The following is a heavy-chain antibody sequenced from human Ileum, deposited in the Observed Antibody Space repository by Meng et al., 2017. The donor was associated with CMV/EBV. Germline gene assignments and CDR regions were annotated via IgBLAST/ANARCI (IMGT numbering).Heavy chain of an antibody. D-gene: IGHD3-16*02. CDR3: GRGTSLGGLDV. Sequence: ASVKVSCKASGYTFATYDINWVRQASGQGLEWLGYMNPNTGKTGHAQKFQGRITMTTDTSTSTAHMELSSPRSDDTATYYCGRGTSLGGLDVWGQGTTVTVSS. J-gene: IGHJ6*02. V-gene: IGHV1-8*01. CDR2: MNPNTGKT. CDR1: GYTFATYD.